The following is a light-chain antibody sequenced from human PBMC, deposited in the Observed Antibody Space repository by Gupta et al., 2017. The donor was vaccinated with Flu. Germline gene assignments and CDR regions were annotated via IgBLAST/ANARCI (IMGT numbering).Light chain of an antibody. J-gene: IGLJ2*01. CDR3: NSRDSSGIL. Sequence: ALGQTVRITCQGDSLRSYYASWYQQKPGQAPVLVIYGKNNRPSGIPDRFSGSSSGNTASLTITGAQAEDEADYYCNSRDSSGILFGGGTKLTVL. CDR2: GKN. CDR1: SLRSYY. V-gene: IGLV3-19*01.